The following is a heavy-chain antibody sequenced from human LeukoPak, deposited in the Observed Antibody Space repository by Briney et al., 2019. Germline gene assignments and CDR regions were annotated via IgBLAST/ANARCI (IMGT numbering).Heavy chain of an antibody. D-gene: IGHD6-13*01. Sequence: GGSLRLSCAASGFTFSSYGMHWVRQAPGKGLEWVAVISYDGSNKYYADSVKGRFTISRDNSKNTLYLQMNSLRAEDTAVYYCAKDIFLRSSSSWETGPDYWGQGTPVTVSS. J-gene: IGHJ4*02. CDR1: GFTFSSYG. CDR2: ISYDGSNK. CDR3: AKDIFLRSSSSWETGPDY. V-gene: IGHV3-30*18.